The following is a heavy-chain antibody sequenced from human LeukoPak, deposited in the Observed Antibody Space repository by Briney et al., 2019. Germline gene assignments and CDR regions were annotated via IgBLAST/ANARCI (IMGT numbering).Heavy chain of an antibody. D-gene: IGHD2-2*01. CDR1: GYTFTDYY. CDR2: INPNSGST. V-gene: IGHV1-2*06. CDR3: ARNLYCSSTSCEDQAIDY. J-gene: IGHJ4*02. Sequence: GASVKVSCKASGYTFTDYYMRWVRQAPGQGLEWMGRINPNSGSTNYAQKFQGRVTMTRDTSISTAYMELSRLRSDDTAVYYCARNLYCSSTSCEDQAIDYWGQGTQVTVSS.